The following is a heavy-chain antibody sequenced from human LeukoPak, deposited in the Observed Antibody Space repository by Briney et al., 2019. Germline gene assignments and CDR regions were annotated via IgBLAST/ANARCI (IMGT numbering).Heavy chain of an antibody. V-gene: IGHV3-53*01. CDR2: IYSGGST. Sequence: GGSLRLSCAASGFTVSSNYMSWVRQAPGKGLEWVSVIYSGGSTYYADSVKGRFTISRDNSKNTLYLQMNSLRAEDTAVYYCASGDTVTTGTEIDYWGQGTLVSVSS. D-gene: IGHD4-17*01. CDR1: GFTVSSNY. J-gene: IGHJ4*02. CDR3: ASGDTVTTGTEIDY.